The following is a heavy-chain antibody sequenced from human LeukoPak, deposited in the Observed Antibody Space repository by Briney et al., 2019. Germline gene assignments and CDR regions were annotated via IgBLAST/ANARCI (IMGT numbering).Heavy chain of an antibody. V-gene: IGHV3-11*01. D-gene: IGHD3-22*01. CDR2: IRCSGSNI. CDR1: GFTFSDYY. CDR3: ARESAYDGSGYYPVYY. Sequence: GGSLRLSCAASGFTFSDYYMRWIRQAPGKGLEWVSYIRCSGSNIYYADSVKGRFTISRDNAKNSLYLQMNSLRAEDTAVYYCARESAYDGSGYYPVYYSGPRTLVTASS. J-gene: IGHJ4*02.